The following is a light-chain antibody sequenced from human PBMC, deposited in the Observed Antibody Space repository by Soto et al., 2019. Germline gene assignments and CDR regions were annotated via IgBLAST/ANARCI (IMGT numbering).Light chain of an antibody. CDR1: QRLSISY. V-gene: IGKV3-20*01. Sequence: EIVFTQSPGTLSLSPGERATLSCMASQRLSISYIAWYQQKPGQAPRLLIYGASTRATDIPARFSGSGSGTEFTLTISRLEPEDFAVYYCQQYGNSGVTFGPGTKVDIK. J-gene: IGKJ3*01. CDR2: GAS. CDR3: QQYGNSGVT.